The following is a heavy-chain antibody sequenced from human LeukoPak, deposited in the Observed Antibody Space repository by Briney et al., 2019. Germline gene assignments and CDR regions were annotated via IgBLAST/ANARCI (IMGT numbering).Heavy chain of an antibody. V-gene: IGHV3-15*04. CDR1: GFIFSDAW. CDR2: IETKRDGETT. Sequence: GGSLRLSCSGSGFIFSDAWMSWVRQTPGKGLEWVGRIETKRDGETTLYGAPVKGRFTTSRDDSKNRMYLQMTSLRPGDTGIYYCRRDAHTSIDWGQGTLVTVSS. J-gene: IGHJ4*02. CDR3: RRDAHTSID. D-gene: IGHD2-2*01.